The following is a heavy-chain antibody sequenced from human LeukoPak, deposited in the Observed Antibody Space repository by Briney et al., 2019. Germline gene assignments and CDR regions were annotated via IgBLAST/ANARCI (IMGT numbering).Heavy chain of an antibody. CDR1: GFTFSNYW. Sequence: GGSLRLSCAASGFTFSNYWMSWVHQAPGKGLEWVANIKQDGGEKYYVDSVKGRFTISRDNAKNSLYLQMNSLRAEDTSLYYCARGTVTGVDYFDYWGQETLVTVSS. V-gene: IGHV3-7*01. J-gene: IGHJ4*02. D-gene: IGHD4-17*01. CDR3: ARGTVTGVDYFDY. CDR2: IKQDGGEK.